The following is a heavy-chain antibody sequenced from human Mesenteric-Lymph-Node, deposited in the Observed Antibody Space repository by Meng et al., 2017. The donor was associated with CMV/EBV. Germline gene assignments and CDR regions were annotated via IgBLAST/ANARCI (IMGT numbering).Heavy chain of an antibody. Sequence: AAVKVSCKASGYTFTSYGISWVRQAPGQGREWMGWISAYNGNTYYAQNVRGRVTMTTETSTSTAYMELRSLRSDDTAVYYCVRGGTLTERTYYYYGMDVWGQGTTVTVSS. CDR3: VRGGTLTERTYYYYGMDV. CDR1: GYTFTSYG. V-gene: IGHV1-18*01. J-gene: IGHJ6*02. D-gene: IGHD1-1*01. CDR2: ISAYNGNT.